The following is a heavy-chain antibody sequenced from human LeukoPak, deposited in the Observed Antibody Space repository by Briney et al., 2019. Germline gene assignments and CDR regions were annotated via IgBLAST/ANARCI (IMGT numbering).Heavy chain of an antibody. D-gene: IGHD4-17*01. CDR3: TRMTTGHDY. Sequence: SSETLSLTCAVSGVSFNNYYWSWVRQTPGKGLEWIGEINHSGYTNDSLSLKSQVTLSTDTSRKQCSLNLRSVAVAGTGIYYCTRMTTGHDYWGQGTLVTVSS. CDR1: GVSFNNYY. CDR2: INHSGYT. V-gene: IGHV4-34*01. J-gene: IGHJ4*02.